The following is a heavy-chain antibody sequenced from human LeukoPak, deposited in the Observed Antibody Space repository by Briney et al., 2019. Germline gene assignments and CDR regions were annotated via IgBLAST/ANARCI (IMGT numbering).Heavy chain of an antibody. CDR1: VYTFPSYG. Sequence: ASVKVSCKASVYTFPSYGISWVRQAPGQGLEWMGWISAYNGNTDYAQKLQGRVTMTTDTSTSTAYVELRSLRSDDTAVYYCARDRLSAAGGWDLVFDYWGQGTLVTVSS. CDR3: ARDRLSAAGGWDLVFDY. CDR2: ISAYNGNT. D-gene: IGHD1-26*01. J-gene: IGHJ4*02. V-gene: IGHV1-18*01.